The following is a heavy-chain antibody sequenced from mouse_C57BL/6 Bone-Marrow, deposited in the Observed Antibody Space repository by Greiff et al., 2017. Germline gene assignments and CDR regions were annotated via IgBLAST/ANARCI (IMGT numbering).Heavy chain of an antibody. Sequence: EVQRVESGGGLVKPGGSLKLSCAASGFTFSSYAMSWVRQTPEKRLEWVATISDGGSYTYYPDNVKGRFTISRDNAKNNLYLQMSHLKSEDTAMYYCARAYYSNPYAMDYWGQGTSVTVSS. CDR3: ARAYYSNPYAMDY. J-gene: IGHJ4*01. CDR1: GFTFSSYA. V-gene: IGHV5-4*01. D-gene: IGHD2-5*01. CDR2: ISDGGSYT.